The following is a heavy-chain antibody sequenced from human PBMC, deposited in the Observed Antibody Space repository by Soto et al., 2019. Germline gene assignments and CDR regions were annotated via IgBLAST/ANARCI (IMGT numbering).Heavy chain of an antibody. Sequence: RQPPGKGQEGILHIYYSGCTFYNPSFKSRVTISVDTSKYQFSLKRNSVTAADTVVYYCARAPFFCVSAGCQDPCPDPSGQRTL. J-gene: IGHJ5*02. D-gene: IGHD2-2*01. V-gene: IGHV4-39*01. CDR3: ARAPFFCVSAGCQDPCPDP. CDR2: IYYSGCT.